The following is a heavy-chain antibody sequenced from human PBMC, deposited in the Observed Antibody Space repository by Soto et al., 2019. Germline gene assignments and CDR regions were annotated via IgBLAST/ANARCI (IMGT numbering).Heavy chain of an antibody. V-gene: IGHV4-4*02. D-gene: IGHD6-13*01. CDR1: GGSISSSNW. CDR3: ARLVTPLRWFDP. CDR2: IYHSGST. J-gene: IGHJ5*02. Sequence: SETLSLPCAVSGGSISSSNWWSWVRQPPGKGLEWIGEIYHSGSTNYNPSLKSRVTISVDKSKNQFSLKLSSVTAADTAVYYCARLVTPLRWFDPWGQGTLVTVSS.